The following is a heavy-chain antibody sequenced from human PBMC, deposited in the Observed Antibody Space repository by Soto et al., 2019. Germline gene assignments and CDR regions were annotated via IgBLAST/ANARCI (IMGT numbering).Heavy chain of an antibody. J-gene: IGHJ4*02. D-gene: IGHD3-16*01. CDR3: AKDEEGYDYIWGSYKPDY. Sequence: PGGSLRLSCAASGFTFSSYAMSWVRQAPGKGLEWVSAISGSGGSTYYADSVKGRFTISRDNSKNTLYLQMNSLRAEDTAVYYCAKDEEGYDYIWGSYKPDYWGQGTLVTVSS. CDR2: ISGSGGST. CDR1: GFTFSSYA. V-gene: IGHV3-23*01.